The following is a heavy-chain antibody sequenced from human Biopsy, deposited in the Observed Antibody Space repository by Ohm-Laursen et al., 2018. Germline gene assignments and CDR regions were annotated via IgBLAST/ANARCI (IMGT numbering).Heavy chain of an antibody. J-gene: IGHJ5*02. CDR3: ARDYDTSGYYYVS. CDR1: RGSISSYY. V-gene: IGHV4-59*04. CDR2: IRNT. D-gene: IGHD3-22*01. Sequence: SETLSLTCTVSRGSISSYYWSWIRQPPGKGLEWIGTIRNTYFRTSLKSRVTMSVDTSKNQFSLKLNSVTAADTAVYYCARDYDTSGYYYVSWGQGTLVTVSS.